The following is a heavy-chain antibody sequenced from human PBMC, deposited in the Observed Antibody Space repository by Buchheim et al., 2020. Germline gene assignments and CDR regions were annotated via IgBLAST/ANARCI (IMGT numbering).Heavy chain of an antibody. Sequence: QLQLQESGPGLVKPSETLSLTCTVSGGSISSSSYYWGWIRQPPGKGLEWIGSIYYGGSTYYNPSLKSRVTISVDTSKNQFSLKLSSVTAADTAVYYCAAIVLMVYAQIDYWGQGTL. J-gene: IGHJ4*02. CDR2: IYYGGST. CDR3: AAIVLMVYAQIDY. D-gene: IGHD2-8*01. V-gene: IGHV4-39*07. CDR1: GGSISSSSYY.